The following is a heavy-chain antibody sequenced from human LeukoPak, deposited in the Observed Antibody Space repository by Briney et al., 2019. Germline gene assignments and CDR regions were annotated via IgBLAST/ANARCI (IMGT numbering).Heavy chain of an antibody. D-gene: IGHD3-9*01. CDR1: GYTLTGYY. CDR3: ARGPLRYFDWLLLY. V-gene: IGHV1-2*02. Sequence: ASVKASCKASGYTLTGYYMHWVRQAPGQGLEWMGWINPNSGGTNYAQKFQGKVTMTRDTSISTAYMELSRLRSDDTAVYYCARGPLRYFDWLLLYWGQGTLVTVSS. CDR2: INPNSGGT. J-gene: IGHJ4*02.